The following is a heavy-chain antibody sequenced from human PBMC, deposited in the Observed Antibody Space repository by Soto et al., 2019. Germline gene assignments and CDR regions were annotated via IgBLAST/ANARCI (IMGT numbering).Heavy chain of an antibody. CDR2: IYYSGST. CDR3: ARQARFSYGMDV. V-gene: IGHV4-39*01. CDR1: GGSISSSSYY. Sequence: SETLSLTCTVSGGSISSSSYYWGWIRQPPGKGLEWIGSIYYSGSTNYNPSLKSRVTISVDTSKNQFSLKLSSVTAADTAVYYCARQARFSYGMDVWGQGTTVTVSS. J-gene: IGHJ6*02. D-gene: IGHD3-3*01.